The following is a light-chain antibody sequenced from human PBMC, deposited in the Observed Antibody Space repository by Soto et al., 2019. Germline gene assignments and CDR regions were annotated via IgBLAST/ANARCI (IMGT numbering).Light chain of an antibody. V-gene: IGLV2-11*01. J-gene: IGLJ1*01. CDR1: ISDVAGYNY. CDR3: SSFAGSNNFPYV. CDR2: DVT. Sequence: QSALTQPRSVSGSPGQSVTISCTGTISDVAGYNYVSWYQHHPGKAPKLLISDVTKRPSWVPDRFSGSKSGSTASLTVSGLQAEDEADYYCSSFAGSNNFPYVFGTGTKVTVL.